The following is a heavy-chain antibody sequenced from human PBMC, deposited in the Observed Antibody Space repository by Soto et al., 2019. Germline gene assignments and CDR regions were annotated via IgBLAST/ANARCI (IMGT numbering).Heavy chain of an antibody. D-gene: IGHD2-2*01. V-gene: IGHV3-30*18. CDR1: GFTFSSYG. J-gene: IGHJ4*02. CDR2: ISYNGNKI. Sequence: PGGSLRLSCKTSGFTFSSYGLHWLRQAPGKGLEWVTFISYNGNKINYADSVKGRFTVSRDNSKNTLYLQMNSLRPEDTAVYYCAKHSSTFVFWGQGTLVTAPQ. CDR3: AKHSSTFVF.